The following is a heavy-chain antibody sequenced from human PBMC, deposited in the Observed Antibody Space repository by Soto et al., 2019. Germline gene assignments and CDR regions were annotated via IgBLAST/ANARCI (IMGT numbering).Heavy chain of an antibody. V-gene: IGHV3-23*01. J-gene: IGHJ4*02. CDR1: GFTFSDFA. D-gene: IGHD1-26*01. CDR3: AKDSPLSGRYQDLDY. Sequence: WGSLRLSCVASGFTFSDFAMSWFRQSAGEGLEWVSALTPGGETTHYMDSVRGRFTISRDNAKNTLYLEINSPTAADTAVYYCAKDSPLSGRYQDLDYWGQGTLVTVSS. CDR2: LTPGGETT.